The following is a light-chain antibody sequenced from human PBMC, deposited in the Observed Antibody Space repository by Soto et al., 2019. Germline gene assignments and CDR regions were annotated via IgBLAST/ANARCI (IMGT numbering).Light chain of an antibody. CDR3: QQYGSSPIFT. CDR2: AAS. Sequence: DIQLTQSPSFLSASVGDRVTITCRASQDISSHLAWYQQKPGKAPKLLIYAASTLQSGVPSGFGGSGSGTEFTLTITSLQPEDFATYYCQQYGSSPIFTFGPGTKVDIK. V-gene: IGKV1-9*01. CDR1: QDISSH. J-gene: IGKJ3*01.